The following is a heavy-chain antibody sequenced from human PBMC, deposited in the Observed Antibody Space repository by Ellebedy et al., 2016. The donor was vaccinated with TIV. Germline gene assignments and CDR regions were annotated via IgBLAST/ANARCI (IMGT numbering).Heavy chain of an antibody. D-gene: IGHD4-17*01. CDR2: IKQDGSEK. V-gene: IGHV3-7*01. CDR3: ATDGSYGDYLSPTHAFVI. J-gene: IGHJ3*02. Sequence: GGSLRLSCGASGFSFRSYWMTWVRQAPGKGLEWVANIKQDGSEKYYVDSVKDRFTISRDNAKNSLYLHLNSLRAEDTAMYYCATDGSYGDYLSPTHAFVIWGQGTMVTVSS. CDR1: GFSFRSYW.